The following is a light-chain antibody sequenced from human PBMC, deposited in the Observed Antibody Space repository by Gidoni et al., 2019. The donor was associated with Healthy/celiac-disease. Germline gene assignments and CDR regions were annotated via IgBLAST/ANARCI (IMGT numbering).Light chain of an antibody. CDR2: QDN. V-gene: IGLV3-1*01. J-gene: IGLJ2*01. Sequence: PPSVSVSPGQTASITCSGDKLGDKYACWYQQKPGQSPVLVIYQDNKRPSGIPERFSGSNSGNTATLTISGTQAMDEADYYCQAWDSSTLFGGGTKLPVL. CDR3: QAWDSSTL. CDR1: KLGDKY.